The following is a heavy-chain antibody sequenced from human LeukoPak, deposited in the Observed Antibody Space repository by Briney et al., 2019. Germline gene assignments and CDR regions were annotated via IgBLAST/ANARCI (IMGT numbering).Heavy chain of an antibody. D-gene: IGHD3-16*02. V-gene: IGHV4-34*01. CDR2: INHSGGT. CDR3: ARGLRVWGSYRYDY. J-gene: IGHJ4*02. CDR1: GGSFSGYY. Sequence: PSETLSLTCAVYGGSFSGYYWSWIRQPPGKGLEWIGEINHSGGTNYNPSLKSRVTISVDTSKNQFSLKLSSVTAADTAVYYCARGLRVWGSYRYDYWGQGTLVTVSS.